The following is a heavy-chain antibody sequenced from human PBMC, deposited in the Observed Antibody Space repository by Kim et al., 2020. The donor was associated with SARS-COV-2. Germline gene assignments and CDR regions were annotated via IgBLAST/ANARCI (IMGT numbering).Heavy chain of an antibody. CDR3: ARVPTVTTPLYYYYGMDV. V-gene: IGHV1-69*13. J-gene: IGHJ6*02. D-gene: IGHD4-17*01. CDR2: IIPIFGTA. CDR1: GGTLSSYA. Sequence: SVKVSCKAPGGTLSSYAISWVRQAPGQGLEWMGGIIPIFGTANYAQKYQGRVTITADESTSTAYMELSSLRSEDTAVYYCARVPTVTTPLYYYYGMDVWGQGITVTVSS.